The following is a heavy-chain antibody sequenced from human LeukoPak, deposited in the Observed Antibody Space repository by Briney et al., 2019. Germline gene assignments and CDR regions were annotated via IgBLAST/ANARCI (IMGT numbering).Heavy chain of an antibody. CDR1: GFTSSSYA. D-gene: IGHD6-13*01. CDR3: ARVRSSIWSRQVSIWFDP. V-gene: IGHV3-30-3*01. J-gene: IGHJ5*02. CDR2: ISYDGSNK. Sequence: PGRSLRLSCAASGFTSSSYAMHWVRQAPGKGLEWVAVISYDGSNKYYADSVKGRFTISRDNSKNTLYLQMNGLRAEDAALYYCARVRSSIWSRQVSIWFDPWGQGTLVTVSS.